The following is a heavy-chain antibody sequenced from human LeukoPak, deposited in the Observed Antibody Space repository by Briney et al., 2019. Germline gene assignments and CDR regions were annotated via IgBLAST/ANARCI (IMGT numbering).Heavy chain of an antibody. CDR3: VRRFYADYPVDFFDY. CDR2: ISTSGSTT. Sequence: PGGSLRLSCAASGFTFRDHDMNWIRQSPGKGLEWISYISTSGSTTSYADSVRGRFTISRDNARNSLHLQMNSLSADDTALYYCVRRFYADYPVDFFDYWGQGTLVIVSS. D-gene: IGHD3-16*01. J-gene: IGHJ4*02. V-gene: IGHV3-11*01. CDR1: GFTFRDHD.